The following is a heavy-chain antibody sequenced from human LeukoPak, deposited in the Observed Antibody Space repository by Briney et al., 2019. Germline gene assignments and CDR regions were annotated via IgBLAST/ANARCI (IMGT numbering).Heavy chain of an antibody. CDR3: ARSIGAAGYMDV. J-gene: IGHJ6*03. V-gene: IGHV7-4-1*02. D-gene: IGHD6-13*01. CDR2: INTNTGNP. CDR1: GYAFISYS. Sequence: ASVKVSCKASGYAFISYSMNWVRQAPGQGLEWMGWINTNTGNPTYAQGFTGRFVFSLDTSVSTAYLQISSLKAEDTAVYYCARSIGAAGYMDVWGKGPRSPSP.